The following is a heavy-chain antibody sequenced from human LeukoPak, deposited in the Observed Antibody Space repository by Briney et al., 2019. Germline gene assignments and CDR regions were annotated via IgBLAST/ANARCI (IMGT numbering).Heavy chain of an antibody. J-gene: IGHJ5*02. D-gene: IGHD3-10*01. CDR2: INHSGST. CDR1: GGSISGYY. V-gene: IGHV4-34*01. Sequence: SETLSLTCAVYGGSISGYYWSWIRQPPGKGLEWIGEINHSGSTNYNPSLKSRVTISVDTSKNQFSLKLSSVTAADTAVYYCARVDYYGSGSYYNRNWFDPWGQGTLVTVSS. CDR3: ARVDYYGSGSYYNRNWFDP.